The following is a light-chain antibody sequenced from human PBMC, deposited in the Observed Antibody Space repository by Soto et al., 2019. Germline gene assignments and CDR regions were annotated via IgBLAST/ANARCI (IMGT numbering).Light chain of an antibody. V-gene: IGKV1-39*01. CDR3: QQSYSSWT. J-gene: IGKJ1*01. CDR1: QSISSW. Sequence: DIQMNQSPSTLSASVSDRVTITCRASQSISSWLAWYQQKPGKAPKLLIYAASSLQSGVPSRFSGSGSGTDFTLTISSLQPEDFATYYCQQSYSSWTFGQGTKVDVK. CDR2: AAS.